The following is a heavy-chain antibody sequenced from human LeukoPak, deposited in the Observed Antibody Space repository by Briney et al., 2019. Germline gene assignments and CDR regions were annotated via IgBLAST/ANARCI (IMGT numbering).Heavy chain of an antibody. CDR2: IRYDGSDK. Sequence: GGSLRLSCAASGFSFSGYGMHWVRQAPGKGLEWVAFIRYDGSDKYYADSVKGRFTISRDNSKNTLYLQMNGLRDEDTAVYYCAKDRVAAAVGPYYYYMDVWGKGTTVTVSS. V-gene: IGHV3-30*02. CDR3: AKDRVAAAVGPYYYYMDV. CDR1: GFSFSGYG. J-gene: IGHJ6*03. D-gene: IGHD6-13*01.